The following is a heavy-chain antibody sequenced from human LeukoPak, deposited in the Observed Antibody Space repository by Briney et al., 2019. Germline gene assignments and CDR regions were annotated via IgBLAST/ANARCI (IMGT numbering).Heavy chain of an antibody. CDR3: ARGSGLPIYFDY. V-gene: IGHV4-31*03. Sequence: SQTLSLTCTVSGGSISSGGYYWSWIRQHPGKGLEWIGYIYYSGSTYYNPSLKSRVTISVGTSKNQFSLKLSSVTAADTAVYYCARGSGLPIYFDYWGQGTLVTVSS. CDR1: GGSISSGGYY. D-gene: IGHD4-11*01. CDR2: IYYSGST. J-gene: IGHJ4*02.